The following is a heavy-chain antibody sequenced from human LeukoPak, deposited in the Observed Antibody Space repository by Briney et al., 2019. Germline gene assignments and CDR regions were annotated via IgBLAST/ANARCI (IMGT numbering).Heavy chain of an antibody. Sequence: ASVKVSCKASGYTFTSYGISWVRQAPGQGLEWMGWISAYNGNTNYAQKLQGRVTMTTDTSTSTAYMELRSLRSDDTAVYYCARVPTYCSSTSCHLFESLFDYWGQGTLVTVSS. CDR3: ARVPTYCSSTSCHLFESLFDY. CDR1: GYTFTSYG. J-gene: IGHJ4*02. V-gene: IGHV1-18*01. D-gene: IGHD2-2*01. CDR2: ISAYNGNT.